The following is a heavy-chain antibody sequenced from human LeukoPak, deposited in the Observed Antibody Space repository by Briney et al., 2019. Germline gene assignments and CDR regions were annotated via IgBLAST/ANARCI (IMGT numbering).Heavy chain of an antibody. D-gene: IGHD3-3*01. CDR2: IYHSGST. Sequence: SETLSLTCAVSGYSISSGYYWGWIRQPPRKGLEWIGSIYHSGSTYYNPPLKSRVTISLDTSKNQFSLKLSSVTAADTALYYCARHHEDVEIFGVVLTYYYYYMDVWGKGTTVTVSS. J-gene: IGHJ6*03. CDR3: ARHHEDVEIFGVVLTYYYYYMDV. V-gene: IGHV4-38-2*01. CDR1: GYSISSGYY.